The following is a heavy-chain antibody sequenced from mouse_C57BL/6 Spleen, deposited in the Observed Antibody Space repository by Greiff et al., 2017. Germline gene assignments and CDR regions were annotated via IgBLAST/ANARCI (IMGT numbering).Heavy chain of an antibody. V-gene: IGHV1-53*01. Sequence: QVQLQQPGTELVKPGASVKLSCKASGYTFTSYWMHWVKQRPGQGLEWIGNINPSNGGTNYNEQFKSKATLTGDKSSSTAYMQLSSLTSEDSAVYYCARSRDGYYVWFADGGQGTLVTVSA. CDR1: GYTFTSYW. CDR3: ARSRDGYYVWFAD. CDR2: INPSNGGT. D-gene: IGHD2-3*01. J-gene: IGHJ3*01.